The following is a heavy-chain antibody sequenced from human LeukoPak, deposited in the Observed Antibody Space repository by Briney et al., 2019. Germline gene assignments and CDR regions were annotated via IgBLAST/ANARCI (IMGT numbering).Heavy chain of an antibody. CDR3: ARAMRGYSDY. V-gene: IGHV4-59*01. CDR2: IYYSGST. CDR1: GGSISSDY. J-gene: IGHJ4*02. Sequence: PSETLSPTCSVSGGSISSDYWSWIRQPPGKGLEWIGDIYYSGSTNYNPSLKSRVTISEDTSKNQFSLNLTSVTAADTAVYYCARAMRGYSDYWGQGTLVTVSS.